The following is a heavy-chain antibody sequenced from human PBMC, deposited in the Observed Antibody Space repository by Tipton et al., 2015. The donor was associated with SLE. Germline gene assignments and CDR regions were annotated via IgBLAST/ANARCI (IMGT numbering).Heavy chain of an antibody. V-gene: IGHV3-23*01. CDR1: GFLVSNNY. D-gene: IGHD3-10*01. Sequence: SLRLSCAASGFLVSNNYMSWVRQAPGKGLEWVSTISPDGVPTYYADFVQGRFSISRDNLRDTLFLQMNGLRAEDTAIYYCVKWLSINGWFADHWSQGALVTVSS. CDR2: ISPDGVPT. CDR3: VKWLSINGWFADH. J-gene: IGHJ4*02.